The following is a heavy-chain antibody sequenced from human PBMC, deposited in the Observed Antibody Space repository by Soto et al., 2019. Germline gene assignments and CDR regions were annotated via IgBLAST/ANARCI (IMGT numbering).Heavy chain of an antibody. V-gene: IGHV3-23*01. CDR3: AKGSVDIVATMVDY. J-gene: IGHJ4*02. CDR1: GFTFSSYA. Sequence: GGSLRLSCAASGFTFSSYAMSWVRQAPGKGLEWVSAISGSGGSTYYADSVKGRFNISRDNSKNTLYLQMNSLRAEDTAVYYCAKGSVDIVATMVDYWGQGTLVTVSS. CDR2: ISGSGGST. D-gene: IGHD5-12*01.